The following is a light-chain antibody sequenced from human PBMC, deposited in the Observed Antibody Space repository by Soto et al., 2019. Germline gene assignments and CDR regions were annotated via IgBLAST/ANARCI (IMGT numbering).Light chain of an antibody. CDR1: QSVSSN. CDR2: GAS. J-gene: IGKJ4*01. Sequence: EIVMTQSPATLSLSPGERATLSCRASQSVSSNLAWYQQKPDQAPRLLIYGASTKATGVPARFSGSGSETEFTLTISTLQSEDFAVYYCQQYDNWPPLTFGGGTKVEIK. V-gene: IGKV3-15*01. CDR3: QQYDNWPPLT.